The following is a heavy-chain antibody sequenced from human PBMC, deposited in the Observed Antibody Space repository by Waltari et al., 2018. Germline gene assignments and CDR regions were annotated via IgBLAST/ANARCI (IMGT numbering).Heavy chain of an antibody. Sequence: QLQLQESGPGLVKPSETLSLTCPVSGGSIRSSSYYWVWIRQPPGKGLEWIGSIYYSGSTYYNPSLKSRVTISVDTSKNQFSLKLSSVTAADTAVYYCASRRDGYNSNYMDVWGKGTTVTISS. D-gene: IGHD5-12*01. V-gene: IGHV4-39*07. CDR2: IYYSGST. J-gene: IGHJ6*03. CDR1: GGSIRSSSYY. CDR3: ASRRDGYNSNYMDV.